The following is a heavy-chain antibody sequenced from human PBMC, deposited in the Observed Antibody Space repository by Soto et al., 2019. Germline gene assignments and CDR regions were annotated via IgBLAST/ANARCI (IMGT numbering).Heavy chain of an antibody. J-gene: IGHJ4*02. V-gene: IGHV3-23*01. Sequence: EVQLLESGGGLVQPGGSLRLSCAASGFTFSSYAMTWVRQAPGKGLEWVSGISVSGGSTYYADSVKGRFTISRDNSKNTLYLQMNSLRAEDTAVYHCAKARSEQLWLSSGLDYWGQGILVTVSS. D-gene: IGHD5-18*01. CDR2: ISVSGGST. CDR1: GFTFSSYA. CDR3: AKARSEQLWLSSGLDY.